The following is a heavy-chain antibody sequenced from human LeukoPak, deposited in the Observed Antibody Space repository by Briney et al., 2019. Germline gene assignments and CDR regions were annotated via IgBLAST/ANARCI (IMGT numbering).Heavy chain of an antibody. D-gene: IGHD6-6*01. J-gene: IGHJ4*02. CDR1: GFTFRSYA. Sequence: GWSLRLSCPASGFTFRSYALSWVRQAPGKVLEWVSAISGSGGSTYYADSVKGRFTISRDNSKNTLYLQMNSLRAEDTAVYYCAKDFRDGSSSFDYWGQGTLVSVSS. CDR2: ISGSGGST. V-gene: IGHV3-23*01. CDR3: AKDFRDGSSSFDY.